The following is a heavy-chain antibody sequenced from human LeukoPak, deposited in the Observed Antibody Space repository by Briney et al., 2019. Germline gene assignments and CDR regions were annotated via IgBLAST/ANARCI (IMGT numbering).Heavy chain of an antibody. CDR3: TSTRYCSGGSCYSADY. CDR2: IRSKANSYAT. CDR1: GFTFSGSA. V-gene: IGHV3-73*01. Sequence: PGGSLRLSCAASGFTFSGSAMHWVRQASGKGLEWVGRIRSKANSYATAYAASVKGRFTISRDDSKTTAYLQMNSLKTEDTAVYYCTSTRYCSGGSCYSADYWGQGTLVTVSS. J-gene: IGHJ4*02. D-gene: IGHD2-15*01.